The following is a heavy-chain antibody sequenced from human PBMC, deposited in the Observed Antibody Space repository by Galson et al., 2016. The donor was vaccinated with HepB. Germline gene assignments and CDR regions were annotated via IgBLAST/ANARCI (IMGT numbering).Heavy chain of an antibody. D-gene: IGHD2-15*01. Sequence: SLRLSCAASGFTTSSYWMTWVRQAPGKGLGWVANINEDGSEKNYVDSVKGRFFISRDNAKNSLYLQMHSLRAEDTAVYYCARDPAAGYCGGANCYPWGQGTLVTVSS. J-gene: IGHJ5*02. CDR2: INEDGSEK. CDR3: ARDPAAGYCGGANCYP. CDR1: GFTTSSYW. V-gene: IGHV3-7*01.